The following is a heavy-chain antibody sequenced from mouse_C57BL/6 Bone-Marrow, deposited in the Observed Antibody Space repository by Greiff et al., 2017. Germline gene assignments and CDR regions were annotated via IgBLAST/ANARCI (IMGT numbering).Heavy chain of an antibody. D-gene: IGHD4-1*01. CDR3: ARTGTLFAY. Sequence: QVQLQQPGAELVKPGASVKLSCKASGYTFTSYWMQWVKQRPGQGLEWIGEIDPSDSYTNYNQKFKGKATLTVDTSSRTAYMQLSSLTSEDSAVYYCARTGTLFAYWGQGTLVTVSA. CDR2: IDPSDSYT. J-gene: IGHJ3*01. CDR1: GYTFTSYW. V-gene: IGHV1-50*01.